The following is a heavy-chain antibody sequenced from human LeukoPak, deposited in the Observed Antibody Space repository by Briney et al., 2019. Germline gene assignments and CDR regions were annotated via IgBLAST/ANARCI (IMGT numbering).Heavy chain of an antibody. D-gene: IGHD4-17*01. CDR2: IYYSGST. CDR3: ARHDYESWFDP. V-gene: IGHV4-39*01. J-gene: IGHJ5*02. CDR1: GGPISSSSYY. Sequence: SETLSLTCTVSGGPISSSSYYWGWIRQPPGKGLEWIGSIYYSGSTYYNPSLKSRVTISVDTSKNQFSLKLSSVTAADTAVYYCARHDYESWFDPWGQGTLVTVSS.